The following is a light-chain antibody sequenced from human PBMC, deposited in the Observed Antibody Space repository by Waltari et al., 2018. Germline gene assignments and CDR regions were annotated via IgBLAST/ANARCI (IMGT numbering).Light chain of an antibody. CDR1: GSDVGGYDY. J-gene: IGLJ3*02. CDR3: SSYTPITISNWV. V-gene: IGLV2-14*01. CDR2: EVR. Sequence: QSALTQAASVSGSPGQSITISCTGTGSDVGGYDYVACYQQHPGTAPRLVSYEVRNRPSGVSYRFSASKSGNTASLTISGLQAEDEADYYCSSYTPITISNWVFGGGTKLTVL.